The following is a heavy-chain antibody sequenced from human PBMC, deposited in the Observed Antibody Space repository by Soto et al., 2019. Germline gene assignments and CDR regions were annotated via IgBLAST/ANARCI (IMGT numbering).Heavy chain of an antibody. Sequence: EVQLVESGGDLVQPGGSLRLSCAASGFTLSSYWMAWVRQAPGKGLEWVANIKEGGSEKYYVDSVKGRFTISRDNAKTSLYLQLNSLRAEDTAVYYCGRPREVWGSGAFDIWGQGTMVTVSS. J-gene: IGHJ3*02. CDR1: GFTLSSYW. D-gene: IGHD7-27*01. V-gene: IGHV3-7*05. CDR2: IKEGGSEK. CDR3: GRPREVWGSGAFDI.